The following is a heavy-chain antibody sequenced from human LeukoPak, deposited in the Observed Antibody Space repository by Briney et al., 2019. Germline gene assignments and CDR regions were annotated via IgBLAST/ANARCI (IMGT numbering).Heavy chain of an antibody. CDR1: GYTFTGYY. CDR3: ARDVGEYCSSTNCYASHY. Sequence: GASVKVSCKASGYTFTGYYIHWVRQAPGQGPEGMGWINPHSGGTNYAQKFQGGVTMTRDTSITTAYMELSSLRSDDTAVYYCARDVGEYCSSTNCYASHYWGQGTLVTVSS. V-gene: IGHV1-2*02. CDR2: INPHSGGT. D-gene: IGHD2-2*01. J-gene: IGHJ4*02.